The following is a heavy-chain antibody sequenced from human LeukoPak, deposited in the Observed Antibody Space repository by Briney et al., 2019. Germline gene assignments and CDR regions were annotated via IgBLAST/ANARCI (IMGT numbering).Heavy chain of an antibody. Sequence: GGSLRLSCAASGFTFSSYAMSWVRQAPGKGLEWVSGISGNGVNTYHADSVKGRFTISRDNSKDTLYLQMNSLRVEDTAVYYCAKPMCSSTSCYRYFDYWGQGSPVTVSS. J-gene: IGHJ4*02. D-gene: IGHD2-2*01. CDR1: GFTFSSYA. V-gene: IGHV3-23*01. CDR2: ISGNGVNT. CDR3: AKPMCSSTSCYRYFDY.